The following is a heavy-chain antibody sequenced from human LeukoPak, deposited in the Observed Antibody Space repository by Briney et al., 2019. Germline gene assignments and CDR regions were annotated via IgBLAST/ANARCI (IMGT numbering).Heavy chain of an antibody. CDR1: GFTFSSYA. CDR3: ARVVTYYNWFDP. CDR2: ISWNSGSI. Sequence: GGSLRLSCAASGFTFSSYAMSWVRQAPGKGLEWVSGISWNSGSIGYADSVKGRFTISRDNAKNSLYLQMNSLRAEDTALYYCARVVTYYNWFDPWGQGTLVTVSS. D-gene: IGHD5-18*01. J-gene: IGHJ5*02. V-gene: IGHV3-9*01.